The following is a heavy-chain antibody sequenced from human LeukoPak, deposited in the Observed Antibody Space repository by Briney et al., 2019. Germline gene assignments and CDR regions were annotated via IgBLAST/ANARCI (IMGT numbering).Heavy chain of an antibody. CDR1: GVSISSSSYY. V-gene: IGHV4-39*01. CDR3: VRRSDLTTNVDY. D-gene: IGHD2-15*01. J-gene: IGHJ4*02. Sequence: SETLSLTCTVSGVSISSSSYYWGWIRQPPGKGLEWIGNIYYSGSTYYNPSLQSRVTISVDTSKNQFSLKLSSVTAADTAVYYCVRRSDLTTNVDYWGQGTLVTVSS. CDR2: IYYSGST.